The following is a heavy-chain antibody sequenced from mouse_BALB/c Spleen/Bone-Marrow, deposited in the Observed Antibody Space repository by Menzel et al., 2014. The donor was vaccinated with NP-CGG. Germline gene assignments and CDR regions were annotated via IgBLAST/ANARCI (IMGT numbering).Heavy chain of an antibody. Sequence: EVKLVESGGGLVKPGGSLKLSCAASGFAFGSYDMSWVRQTPEKRLEWVAYISSGGGSTYYPGTVKGRFTISRDNAKNTLYLQMSSLKSEDTAMYYCARHRYYFDYWGQGTTLTVSS. CDR1: GFAFGSYD. CDR2: ISSGGGST. J-gene: IGHJ2*01. CDR3: ARHRYYFDY. V-gene: IGHV5-12-1*01.